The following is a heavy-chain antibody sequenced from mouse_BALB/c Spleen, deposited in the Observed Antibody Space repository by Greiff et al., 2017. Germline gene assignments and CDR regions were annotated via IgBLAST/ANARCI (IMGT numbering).Heavy chain of an antibody. CDR2: ISSGGSYT. CDR3: ARLPSITTATYYFDY. V-gene: IGHV5-6*01. D-gene: IGHD1-2*01. CDR1: GFTFSSYG. Sequence: EVQRVESGGDLVKPGGSLKLSCAASGFTFSSYGMSWVRQTPDKRLEWVATISSGGSYTYYPDSAKGRFTISRDNAKNTLYLQMSSLKSEDTAMYYCARLPSITTATYYFDYWGQGTTLTVSS. J-gene: IGHJ2*01.